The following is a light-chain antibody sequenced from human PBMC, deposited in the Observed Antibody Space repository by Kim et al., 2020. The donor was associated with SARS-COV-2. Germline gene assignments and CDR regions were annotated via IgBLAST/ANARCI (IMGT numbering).Light chain of an antibody. CDR1: ESVTNNW. J-gene: IGKJ1*01. V-gene: IGKV3-20*01. Sequence: EIVLTQSPGTLSLSPGERATLSCRASESVTNNWLAWYQQKPGQAPRLVMYAASTRATGIPDRFSGSGSETDFTLTITRLEPEDFVVYYCQQYGSSPRTFGQGTKVDIK. CDR2: AAS. CDR3: QQYGSSPRT.